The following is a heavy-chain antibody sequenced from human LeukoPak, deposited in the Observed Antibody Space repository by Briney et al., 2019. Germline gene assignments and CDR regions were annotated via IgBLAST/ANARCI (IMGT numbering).Heavy chain of an antibody. D-gene: IGHD1-1*01. J-gene: IGHJ4*02. CDR2: INHSGST. CDR3: ARTGLTRADY. Sequence: SETLSLTCAVYGGSFSGYYWSWIRQPPGKGLEWTGEINHSGSTNYNPSLKSRVTISVDTSKNQFSLKLSSVTAADTAVYYCARTGLTRADYWGQGTLVTVSS. CDR1: GGSFSGYY. V-gene: IGHV4-34*01.